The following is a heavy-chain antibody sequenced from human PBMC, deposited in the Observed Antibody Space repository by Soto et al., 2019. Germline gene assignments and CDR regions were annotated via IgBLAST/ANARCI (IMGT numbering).Heavy chain of an antibody. CDR3: ARFRAPRRQLISMSFHL. V-gene: IGHV5-51*01. Sequence: GESLKISCKASGYDFTNYWIAWVRQTPGRGLEWMGMIYPGDSDIRYNPSFRGRVTISADKSITSAFVQWGSLTASDSAIYYCARFRAPRRQLISMSFHLWGRGTLVTVSS. J-gene: IGHJ4*03. D-gene: IGHD6-13*01. CDR1: GYDFTNYW. CDR2: IYPGDSDI.